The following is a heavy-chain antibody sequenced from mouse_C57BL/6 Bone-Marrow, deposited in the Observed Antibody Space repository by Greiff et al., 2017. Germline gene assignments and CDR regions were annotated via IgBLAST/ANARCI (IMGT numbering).Heavy chain of an antibody. Sequence: EVQLVESGGGLVKPGGSLKLSCAASGFTFSSYAMSWVRQTPEKRLEGVATISDGGSYTYYPDNVKGRFTISRDNAKNTLYLHMSQLKADDTARYYCARVRCDYWGQGTPLTVSA. CDR2: ISDGGSYT. CDR3: ARVRCDY. J-gene: IGHJ2*01. V-gene: IGHV5-4*01. CDR1: GFTFSSYA.